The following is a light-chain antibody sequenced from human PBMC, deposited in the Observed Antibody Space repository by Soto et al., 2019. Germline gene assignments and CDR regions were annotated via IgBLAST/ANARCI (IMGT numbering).Light chain of an antibody. V-gene: IGKV1-9*01. CDR1: QTISSY. Sequence: DIQYTQAPSLLSASAGDRVSITCRAGQTISSYLAWYQQKPGRAPKLLIYAASTLQSGVPSRFSGSGSGTEFTLTITSLQPEDFATYYCQQLNSFPITFGQGTRLEIK. CDR2: AAS. CDR3: QQLNSFPIT. J-gene: IGKJ5*01.